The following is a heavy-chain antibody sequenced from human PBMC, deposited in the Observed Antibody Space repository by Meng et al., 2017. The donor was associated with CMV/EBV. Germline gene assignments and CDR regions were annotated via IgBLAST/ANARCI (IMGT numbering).Heavy chain of an antibody. CDR3: AKDPTVGFGY. D-gene: IGHD4-23*01. J-gene: IGHJ4*02. V-gene: IGHV3-23*03. CDR2: IYSGGITT. Sequence: LSLTCAASGFTFSSYAMSWVRQSPGKGLEWVSVIYSGGITTYYADSVKGRFTISRDNSKNTLYLQMNSLRAEDTAVYYCAKDPTVGFGYWGQGTLVTVSS. CDR1: GFTFSSYA.